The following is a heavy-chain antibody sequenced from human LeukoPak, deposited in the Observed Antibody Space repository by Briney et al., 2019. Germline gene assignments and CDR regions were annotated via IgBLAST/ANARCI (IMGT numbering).Heavy chain of an antibody. V-gene: IGHV3-11*01. J-gene: IGHJ3*02. D-gene: IGHD2-21*02. CDR2: ISSSGSTI. Sequence: GGSLRLSCAASGFTFSDYYMSWIRQAPGKGLEWVSYISSSGSTIYYADSVKGRFTISRDSTKNSLYLQMNSLRAEDTAVYYCARETLGVTAFDIWGQGTMVTVSS. CDR1: GFTFSDYY. CDR3: ARETLGVTAFDI.